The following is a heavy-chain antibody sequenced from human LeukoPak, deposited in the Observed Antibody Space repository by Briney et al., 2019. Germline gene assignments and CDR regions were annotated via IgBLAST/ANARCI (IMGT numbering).Heavy chain of an antibody. J-gene: IGHJ4*02. V-gene: IGHV3-48*01. CDR1: GFTFSTYS. Sequence: GGSLRLSCAASGFTFSTYSMKWVRQAPGKGLEWVSYISDSGAMYYADSVRGRFTISRENAQNSLFLRMNSLRAEDTAVYYCARDGGYRGYDADCWGQGTLVTVSS. CDR2: ISDSGAM. CDR3: ARDGGYRGYDADC. D-gene: IGHD5-12*01.